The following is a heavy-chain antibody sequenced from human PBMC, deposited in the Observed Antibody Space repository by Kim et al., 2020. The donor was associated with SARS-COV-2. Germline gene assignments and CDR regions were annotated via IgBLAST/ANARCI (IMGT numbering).Heavy chain of an antibody. V-gene: IGHV4-31*03. J-gene: IGHJ4*02. CDR2: IYYSGST. Sequence: SETLSLTCTVSGGSISNGGYYWSWIRQHPGKGLEWIGYIYYSGSTYYNPSLKSRVTISVDTSKNQFSLKLSSVTAADTAVYYCAKGMVRGVIRVWGQGTLVTVSS. CDR3: AKGMVRGVIRV. CDR1: GGSISNGGYY. D-gene: IGHD3-10*01.